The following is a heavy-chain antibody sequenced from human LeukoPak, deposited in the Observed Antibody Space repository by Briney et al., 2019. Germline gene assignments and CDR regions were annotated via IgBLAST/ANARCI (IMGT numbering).Heavy chain of an antibody. CDR3: AKDMGGFDY. D-gene: IGHD1-26*01. V-gene: IGHV3-9*01. CDR2: ISWNSGSI. J-gene: IGHJ4*02. CDR1: GFTFDDCA. Sequence: GRSLRLSCAASGFTFDDCAMHWVRQAPGKGLEWVSGISWNSGSIGYADSVKGRFTISRDNAKNSLYLQMNSLRAEDTALYYCAKDMGGFDYWGQGTLVTVSS.